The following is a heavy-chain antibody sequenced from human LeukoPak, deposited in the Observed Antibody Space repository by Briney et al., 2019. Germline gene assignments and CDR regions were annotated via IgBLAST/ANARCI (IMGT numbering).Heavy chain of an antibody. D-gene: IGHD5-18*01. CDR1: GGTFSSYA. CDR2: IIPIFGTA. V-gene: IGHV1-69*05. Sequence: SVKVSCKASGGTFSSYAISWVRQAPGQGLEWMGGIIPIFGTANYAQKFQGRVTITTDESTSTAYMELSSLRSEDTAVYYCASGEGYLDTAMGTSFDYWGQGTLVTVSS. J-gene: IGHJ4*02. CDR3: ASGEGYLDTAMGTSFDY.